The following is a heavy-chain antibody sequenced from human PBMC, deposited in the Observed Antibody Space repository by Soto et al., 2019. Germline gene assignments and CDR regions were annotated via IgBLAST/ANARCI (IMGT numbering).Heavy chain of an antibody. CDR3: ARARIVENYYYYGMDV. CDR2: IIPIFGTA. J-gene: IGHJ6*02. Sequence: SVKVSCKASGGTFSSYAISWVRQAPGQGLEWMGGIIPIFGTANYAQKFQGRVTITADKSTSTAYMELSSLRSEDTAVYYCARARIVENYYYYGMDVWGQGTTVIVSS. CDR1: GGTFSSYA. V-gene: IGHV1-69*06. D-gene: IGHD3-22*01.